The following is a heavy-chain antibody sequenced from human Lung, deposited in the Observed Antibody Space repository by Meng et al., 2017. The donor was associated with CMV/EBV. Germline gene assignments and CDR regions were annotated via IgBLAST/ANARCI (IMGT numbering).Heavy chain of an antibody. CDR3: ARDRSVYYDTWRDDAFDI. V-gene: IGHV3-48*03. CDR1: GFTFSSYE. J-gene: IGHJ3*02. D-gene: IGHD3-22*01. Sequence: SCAASGFTFSSYEMNWVRQAPGKGLEWVSYISSSGSTIYYADSVKGRFTISRDNAKNSLYLQMNSLRAEDTAVYYCARDRSVYYDTWRDDAFDIWXQETMVTVSS. CDR2: ISSSGSTI.